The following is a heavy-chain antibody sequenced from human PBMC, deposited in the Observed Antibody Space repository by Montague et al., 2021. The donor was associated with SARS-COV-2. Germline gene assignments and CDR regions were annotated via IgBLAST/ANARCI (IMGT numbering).Heavy chain of an antibody. J-gene: IGHJ4*02. CDR3: TRDESETSGFDF. CDR1: DFSFKNYE. V-gene: IGHV3-48*03. D-gene: IGHD2-15*01. Sequence: SLRLPCAASDFSFKNYEMNWVRQAPGRGLEWVSYISYSGSTKYYADSVKGRFTISRDNAKAPLFLQMNSLRVEDTAIYYCTRDESETSGFDFWGQGTLVTVSS. CDR2: ISYSGSTK.